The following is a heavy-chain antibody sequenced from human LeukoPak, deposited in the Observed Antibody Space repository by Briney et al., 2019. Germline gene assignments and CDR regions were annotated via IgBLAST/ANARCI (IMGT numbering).Heavy chain of an antibody. CDR1: GFTFSSYG. CDR3: AKDRRLFTYYFDY. Sequence: GGSLRLSCAASGFTFSSYGMHWVRQAPGKGLEWVAFIRYDGSNKYYADSVKGRFTISRDNSKNTLYLQMNSLRAEDTAVYYCAKDRRLFTYYFDYWGQGTLVTVSS. D-gene: IGHD2-21*01. V-gene: IGHV3-30*02. CDR2: IRYDGSNK. J-gene: IGHJ4*02.